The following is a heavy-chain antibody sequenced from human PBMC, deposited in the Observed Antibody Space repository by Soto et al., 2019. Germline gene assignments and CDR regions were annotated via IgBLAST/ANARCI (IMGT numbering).Heavy chain of an antibody. V-gene: IGHV5-10-1*01. J-gene: IGHJ3*02. CDR2: IDPSDSYT. CDR1: GYSFTSYW. Sequence: GESLKISCKGSGYSFTSYWISWVRQMPGKGLEWMGRIDPSDSYTNYSPSFQGHVTISADKSISTAYLQWSSLKASDTAMYYCARRLGGVYGGNFLFDAFDIWGQGTMVTV. CDR3: ARRLGGVYGGNFLFDAFDI. D-gene: IGHD2-8*02.